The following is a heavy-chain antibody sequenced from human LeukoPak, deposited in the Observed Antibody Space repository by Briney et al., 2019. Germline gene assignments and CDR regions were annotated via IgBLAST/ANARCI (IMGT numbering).Heavy chain of an antibody. CDR2: IYHSGST. D-gene: IGHD1-26*01. CDR1: GGSISGTYY. J-gene: IGHJ6*02. Sequence: PSETLSLTCTVSGGSISGTYYWGWIRQPPGKGLEWIGSIYHSGSTNYNPSLKSRVTISVDTSKNQFSLKLSSVTAADTAVYYCARDWVGATVYYYYGMDVWGQGTTVTVSS. CDR3: ARDWVGATVYYYYGMDV. V-gene: IGHV4-38-2*02.